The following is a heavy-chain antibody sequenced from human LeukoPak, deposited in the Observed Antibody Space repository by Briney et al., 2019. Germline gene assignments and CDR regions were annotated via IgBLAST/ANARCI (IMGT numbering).Heavy chain of an antibody. CDR3: ARGVVVVAASVYFDY. CDR2: IIPIFGTA. D-gene: IGHD2-15*01. V-gene: IGHV1-69*05. CDR1: GGTFSSYA. Sequence: ASVKVSCKASGGTFSSYAISWVRQAPGQGLEWMGGIIPIFGTANYAQKFQGRVTITTDESTSTAYMELSSLRSEDTAVYYCARGVVVVAASVYFDYWGQGTLVTVSS. J-gene: IGHJ4*02.